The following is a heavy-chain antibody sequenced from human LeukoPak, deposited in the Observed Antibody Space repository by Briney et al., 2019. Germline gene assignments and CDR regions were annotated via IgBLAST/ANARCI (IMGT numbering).Heavy chain of an antibody. D-gene: IGHD6-13*01. J-gene: IGHJ4*02. CDR1: GGSISSSSYS. CDR2: IYYSGST. CDR3: ARTYSSSWYADYFDY. V-gene: IGHV4-39*01. Sequence: SETLSLTCTVSGGSISSSSYSWGWIRQPPGKGLEWIGSIYYSGSTYYNPSLKSRVTISVDTSKNQFSLKLSSVTAADTAVYYCARTYSSSWYADYFDYWGQGTPVTVSS.